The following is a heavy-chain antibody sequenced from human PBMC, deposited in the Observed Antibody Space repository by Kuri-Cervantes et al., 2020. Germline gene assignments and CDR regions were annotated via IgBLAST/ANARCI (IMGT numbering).Heavy chain of an antibody. CDR1: GYTFTSYA. Sequence: SVKVSCKASGYTFTSYAMHWVRQAPGQRLEWMGWINAGNGNTKYSQKFQGRVTMTTDTSTSTAYMELRSLSSDDTAVYYCARAVTMVQGVPINWFDPWGQGTLVTVSS. CDR3: ARAVTMVQGVPINWFDP. J-gene: IGHJ5*02. V-gene: IGHV1-3*01. CDR2: INAGNGNT. D-gene: IGHD3-10*01.